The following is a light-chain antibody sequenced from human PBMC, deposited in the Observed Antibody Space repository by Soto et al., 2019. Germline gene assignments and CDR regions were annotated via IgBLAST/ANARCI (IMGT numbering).Light chain of an antibody. CDR2: AAS. V-gene: IGKV1-17*01. CDR3: LEYNSYPFT. Sequence: DIQMTQSPSSLSASVGDRVTITCRASQGIKNDLDWYQQKPGKAPKRLIYAASSLQSGVPSRFSGSVSGTEFTLTISSLQPEDFATYYGLEYNSYPFTFGPGTKVDI. CDR1: QGIKND. J-gene: IGKJ3*01.